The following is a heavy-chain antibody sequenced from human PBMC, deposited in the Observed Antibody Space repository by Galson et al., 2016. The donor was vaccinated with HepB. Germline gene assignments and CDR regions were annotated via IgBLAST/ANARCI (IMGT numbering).Heavy chain of an antibody. Sequence: SVKVSCKASRDTFRSYGINWVRQAPGQGLEWMGGIISIFDSANYAQKFQGRVTITADRSTSTVYMELSSLRSEDTAIYYCARDRADIFRVTKIGSAFHIWGQGKMVTVSS. CDR2: IISIFDSA. CDR1: RDTFRSYG. V-gene: IGHV1-69*06. CDR3: ARDRADIFRVTKIGSAFHI. J-gene: IGHJ3*02. D-gene: IGHD1-26*01.